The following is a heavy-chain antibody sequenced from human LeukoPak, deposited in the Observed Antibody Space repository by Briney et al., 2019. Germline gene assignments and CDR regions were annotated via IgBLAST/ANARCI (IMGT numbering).Heavy chain of an antibody. Sequence: GGSLRLPCAASGFTFSSYAMHWVRQAPGKGLEWVAVISYDGSNKYYADSVKGRFTISRDNSKNTLYLQMNSLRAEDTAVYYCAREGITVTAQGWFDPWGQGTLVTISS. J-gene: IGHJ5*02. D-gene: IGHD4-11*01. CDR1: GFTFSSYA. CDR3: AREGITVTAQGWFDP. V-gene: IGHV3-30*01. CDR2: ISYDGSNK.